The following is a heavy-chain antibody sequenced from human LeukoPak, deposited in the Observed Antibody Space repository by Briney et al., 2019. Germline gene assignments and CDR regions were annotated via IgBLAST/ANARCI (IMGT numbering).Heavy chain of an antibody. D-gene: IGHD3-10*01. CDR2: INHSGST. Sequence: PSETLSLTCAVYGGSFSGYYWSWIRQPPGKGLEWIGEINHSGSTNYNPSLKSRVTISVDTSKNQFSLKLSSVTAADTAVYYCARGIQLVRGTTPKPTYYFDYWGQGTLVTVSS. CDR1: GGSFSGYY. J-gene: IGHJ4*02. V-gene: IGHV4-34*01. CDR3: ARGIQLVRGTTPKPTYYFDY.